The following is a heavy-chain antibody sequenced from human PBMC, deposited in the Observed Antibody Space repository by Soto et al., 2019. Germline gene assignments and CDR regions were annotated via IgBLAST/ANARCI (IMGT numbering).Heavy chain of an antibody. Sequence: QLQLQESGPGLVKPSETLSLTCTVSGGSISSSSYFWGWIRQPPGKGLEWIGNLFYSGSTHFNPSLKSRITMSVDTSKSQISLKLSSVSAADTAVYYCARTQRGYSAYDPTRFDYWGQGTPVTVSS. CDR3: ARTQRGYSAYDPTRFDY. J-gene: IGHJ4*02. CDR2: LFYSGST. CDR1: GGSISSSSYF. V-gene: IGHV4-39*01. D-gene: IGHD5-12*01.